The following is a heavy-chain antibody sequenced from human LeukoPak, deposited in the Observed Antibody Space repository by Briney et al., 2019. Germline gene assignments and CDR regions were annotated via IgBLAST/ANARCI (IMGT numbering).Heavy chain of an antibody. CDR2: INPNSGGT. CDR1: GYTFTGYY. V-gene: IGHV1-2*02. J-gene: IGHJ5*02. CDR3: ARDKLGLGELSLYDQ. Sequence: ASVNVSCKASGYTFTGYYMHWVRQAPGQGLEWIGWINPNSGGTKYAQKFQGRVTMTRDTSISTAYMELSRLRSDDTAMYYCARDKLGLGELSLYDQWGQGTLVTVFS. D-gene: IGHD3-16*02.